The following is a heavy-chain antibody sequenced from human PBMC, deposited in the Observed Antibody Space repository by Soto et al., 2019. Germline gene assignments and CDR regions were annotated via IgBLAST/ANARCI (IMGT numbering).Heavy chain of an antibody. Sequence: QVQLVESGGGVVQPGRSLRLSCAASGFTVSSYGMHWVRQAPGKGLEWVAVIWYDGSNKYYADSVKGRFTISRDNSKNTLYLQMNSLRAEDTAVYYCARDPWVYDYIGWSYREWGYFDYCGQGTLVTVSS. V-gene: IGHV3-33*01. D-gene: IGHD3-16*02. J-gene: IGHJ4*02. CDR3: ARDPWVYDYIGWSYREWGYFDY. CDR1: GFTVSSYG. CDR2: IWYDGSNK.